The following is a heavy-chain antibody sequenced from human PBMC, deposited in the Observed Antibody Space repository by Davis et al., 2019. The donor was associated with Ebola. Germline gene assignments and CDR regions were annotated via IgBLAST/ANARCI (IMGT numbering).Heavy chain of an antibody. CDR1: GFTFPVYW. CDR3: VREYSGQTTGWFGWLDP. D-gene: IGHD3-10*01. V-gene: IGHV3-7*03. J-gene: IGHJ5*02. CDR2: IKQDGSEK. Sequence: GESLKISCVASGFTFPVYWMSWVRQAPGKGLEWVANIKQDGSEKYYVDSVKGRFIISRDNAKKSLYLEMSGLRVEDTAVYYCVREYSGQTTGWFGWLDPWGQGALVTVSS.